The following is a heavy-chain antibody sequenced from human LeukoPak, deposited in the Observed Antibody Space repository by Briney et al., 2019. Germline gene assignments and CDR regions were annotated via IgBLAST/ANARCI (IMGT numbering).Heavy chain of an antibody. V-gene: IGHV4-59*08. Sequence: SETLSLTCTVSGGSISSYYWSWIRQPPGKGLEWIGYIYYSGSTNYNPSLKSRVTISVDTSKNQFSLKLSSVTAADTAVYYCARLRVDYYGSGFDPWGQGTLVTVSS. D-gene: IGHD3-10*01. CDR2: IYYSGST. CDR3: ARLRVDYYGSGFDP. CDR1: GGSISSYY. J-gene: IGHJ5*02.